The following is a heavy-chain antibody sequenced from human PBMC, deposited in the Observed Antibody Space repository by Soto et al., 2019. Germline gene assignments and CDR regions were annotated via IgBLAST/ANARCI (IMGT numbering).Heavy chain of an antibody. CDR1: GYTFTSYY. Sequence: EASVKVSCKASGYTFTSYYIHWVRQAPGQGLEWMGVINPSGGSTTYAQRFQGRVTMTTDTPTSTVYMELSSLRSEDTAVYYCARDSYYGSGSYYNPGYYYYMDVWGKGTTVTVSS. CDR3: ARDSYYGSGSYYNPGYYYYMDV. J-gene: IGHJ6*03. D-gene: IGHD3-10*01. V-gene: IGHV1-46*03. CDR2: INPSGGST.